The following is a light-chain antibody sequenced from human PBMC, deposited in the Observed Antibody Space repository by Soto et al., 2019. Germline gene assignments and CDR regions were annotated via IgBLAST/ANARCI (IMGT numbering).Light chain of an antibody. CDR1: SSNIGSNY. CDR2: GNN. V-gene: IGLV1-47*01. CDR3: AAWDDSLSGRV. J-gene: IGLJ1*01. Sequence: QSVLTQPPSASGTPGQRVTISCSGSSSNIGSNYVYWYQQLPGTAPKLLIYGNNQRPSGVPDRFSGSKSGTSASLAVSGLQSEDEADYYCAAWDDSLSGRVFGTGTKLTVL.